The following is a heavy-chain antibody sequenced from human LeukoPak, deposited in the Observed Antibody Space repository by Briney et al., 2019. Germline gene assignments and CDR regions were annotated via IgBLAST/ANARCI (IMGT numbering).Heavy chain of an antibody. CDR1: GGSFSGYY. CDR3: ARHVSEGAHYYYYMDV. J-gene: IGHJ6*03. CDR2: IYYSGST. Sequence: SETLSLTCAVYGGSFSGYYWSWIRQPPGKGLEWIGSIYYSGSTYYNPSLKSRVTISVDTSKNQFSLNLSSVTAADTAVYYCARHVSEGAHYYYYMDVWGKGATVTVSS. D-gene: IGHD5/OR15-5a*01. V-gene: IGHV4-34*01.